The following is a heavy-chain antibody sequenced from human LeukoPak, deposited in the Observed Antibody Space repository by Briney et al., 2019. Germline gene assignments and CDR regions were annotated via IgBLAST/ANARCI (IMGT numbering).Heavy chain of an antibody. J-gene: IGHJ4*02. Sequence: PGGSLRLSSAASGFTVSSNYMSWVRQAPGKGLEWVSVIYSGGSTYYADSVKGRFTISRDNSKNTLYLQMNSLRAEDTAVYYCARDGYYDILSAVMANDYWGQGTLVTVSS. CDR3: ARDGYYDILSAVMANDY. CDR2: IYSGGST. D-gene: IGHD3-9*01. V-gene: IGHV3-66*02. CDR1: GFTVSSNY.